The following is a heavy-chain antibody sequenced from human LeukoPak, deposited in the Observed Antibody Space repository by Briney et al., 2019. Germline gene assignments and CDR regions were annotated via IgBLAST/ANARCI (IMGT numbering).Heavy chain of an antibody. V-gene: IGHV3-7*01. J-gene: IGHJ4*02. CDR3: ARDRSRGFLEWLFILFDY. CDR1: GFTFSSYW. CDR2: IKQDGSEK. Sequence: GGSLRLSCAASGFTFSSYWMSWVRQAPGKRLEWVANIKQDGSEKYYVDSVKGRFTISRDNAKNTLYLQMNSLRAEDTAVYYCARDRSRGFLEWLFILFDYWGQGTLVTVSS. D-gene: IGHD3-3*01.